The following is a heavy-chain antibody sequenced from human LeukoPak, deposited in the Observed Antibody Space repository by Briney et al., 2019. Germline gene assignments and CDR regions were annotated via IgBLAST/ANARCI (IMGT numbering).Heavy chain of an antibody. CDR2: IDEDGGEK. CDR1: GITFRRRW. D-gene: IGHD5-24*01. V-gene: IGHV3-7*01. J-gene: IGHJ4*02. Sequence: GGSPRLSCAASGITFRRRWMSWVRQAPGKGLEWVANIDEDGGEKNYVDSVKGRFTISRDNAKNSWYLQMNSLRTEDTAMYYCAPEPSDDVESWGQGILVTVSS. CDR3: APEPSDDVES.